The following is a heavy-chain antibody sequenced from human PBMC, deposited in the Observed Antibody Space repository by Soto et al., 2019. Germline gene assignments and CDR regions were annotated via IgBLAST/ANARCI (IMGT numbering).Heavy chain of an antibody. D-gene: IGHD6-13*01. CDR1: GFTFSNYA. Sequence: EVQLSESGGGLVQPGGSLRLSCAASGFTFSNYAVTWVRQAPGKGLEWVSTISGSGGSTYYADSVKGRCTISRDNPKNTLYLQMNSLRAEDTAVYYCAKDQGSSWYEIDYWGQGTLVTVSS. CDR2: ISGSGGST. CDR3: AKDQGSSWYEIDY. J-gene: IGHJ4*02. V-gene: IGHV3-23*01.